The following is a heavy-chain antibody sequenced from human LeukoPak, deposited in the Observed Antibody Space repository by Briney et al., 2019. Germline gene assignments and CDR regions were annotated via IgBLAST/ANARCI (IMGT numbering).Heavy chain of an antibody. V-gene: IGHV1-18*01. D-gene: IGHD6-19*01. CDR3: ARDLKAGLRLYSSGWYDYYYGMDV. J-gene: IGHJ6*02. CDR1: GYTFTSYG. CDR2: ISAYNGNT. Sequence: ASVKVSCTASGYTFTSYGISWVRQAPGQGLEWMGWISAYNGNTNYAQKLQGRVTMTTDTSTSTAYMELRSLRSDDTAVYYCARDLKAGLRLYSSGWYDYYYGMDVWGQGTTVTVSS.